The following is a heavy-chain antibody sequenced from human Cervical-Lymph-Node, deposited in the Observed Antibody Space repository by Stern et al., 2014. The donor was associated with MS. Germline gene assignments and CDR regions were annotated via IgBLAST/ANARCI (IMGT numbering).Heavy chain of an antibody. J-gene: IGHJ4*02. V-gene: IGHV3-30*18. CDR3: AKDLLDTGTQTYFDY. Sequence: VQLLESGGGVVQPGRSLRLSCAASGFTFSSYGMHWVRQAPGKGLEWVAVISYDGSNKYYADSVKGRFTISRDNSKNTLYLQMNSLRAEDTAVYYCAKDLLDTGTQTYFDYWGQGTLVTVSS. CDR2: ISYDGSNK. D-gene: IGHD1-7*01. CDR1: GFTFSSYG.